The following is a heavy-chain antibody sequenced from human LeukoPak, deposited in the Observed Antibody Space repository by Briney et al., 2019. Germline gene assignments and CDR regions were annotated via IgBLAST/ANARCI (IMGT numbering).Heavy chain of an antibody. D-gene: IGHD3-10*01. Sequence: SETLSLTCTVSGGSFSSYYWSWIRQPPGKGLEWIGYIYYSGSTNYNPPLKSRVTISLDTSKNQFSLKLSSVTAADTAVYYCARSELLWFGGVNSGFDYWGQGTLVTVSS. J-gene: IGHJ4*02. CDR3: ARSELLWFGGVNSGFDY. V-gene: IGHV4-59*01. CDR2: IYYSGST. CDR1: GGSFSSYY.